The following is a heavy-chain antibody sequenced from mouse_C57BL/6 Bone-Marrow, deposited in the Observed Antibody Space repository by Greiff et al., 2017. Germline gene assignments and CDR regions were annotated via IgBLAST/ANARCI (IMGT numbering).Heavy chain of an antibody. CDR3: AREGITTVVALDY. V-gene: IGHV1-81*01. D-gene: IGHD1-1*01. CDR1: GYTFTSYG. CDR2: IYPRSGNT. J-gene: IGHJ2*01. Sequence: VQLQQSGAELARPGASVKLSCKASGYTFTSYGISWVKQRTGQGLEWIGEIYPRSGNTYYNEKFKGKATLTAEKSSSTAYMELRSLTSEDSAVYSCAREGITTVVALDYWGQGTTLTVSA.